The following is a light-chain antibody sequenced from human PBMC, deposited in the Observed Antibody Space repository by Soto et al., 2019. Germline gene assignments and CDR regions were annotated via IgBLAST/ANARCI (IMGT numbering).Light chain of an antibody. Sequence: DIQMPQSPSSLSASVGDRVTITCRASQSISSYLNWYQQKPGKAPKLLIYAASSLQSGVPSRFSGSGSGTDFTLTISSLQAEDFARYYCKQSSSTPRTFDQGTKVEIK. CDR1: QSISSY. J-gene: IGKJ1*01. CDR2: AAS. V-gene: IGKV1-39*01. CDR3: KQSSSTPRT.